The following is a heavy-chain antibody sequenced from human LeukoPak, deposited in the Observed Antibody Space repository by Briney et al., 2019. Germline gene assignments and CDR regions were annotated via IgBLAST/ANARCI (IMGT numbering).Heavy chain of an antibody. V-gene: IGHV1-8*01. D-gene: IGHD3-3*01. CDR3: ARRPVITIFGVANPRKNGMDV. CDR1: GYTFTSYG. CDR2: MNPNSGNT. J-gene: IGHJ6*02. Sequence: ASVKVSCKASGYTFTSYGINWVRQATGQGLEWMGWMNPNSGNTGYAQKFQGRVTMTRNTSISTAYMELSSLRSEDTAVYYCARRPVITIFGVANPRKNGMDVWGQGTTVTVSS.